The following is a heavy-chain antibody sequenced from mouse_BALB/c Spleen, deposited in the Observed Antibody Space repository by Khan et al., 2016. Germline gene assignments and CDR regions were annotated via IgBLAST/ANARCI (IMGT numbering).Heavy chain of an antibody. V-gene: IGHV3-1*02. D-gene: IGHD2-4*01. CDR2: INYSGST. J-gene: IGHJ3*01. CDR1: GYSITSGYS. Sequence: EVKLEESGPDLVKPSQSLSLTCTVTGYSITSGYSWHWIRQFPGNKLEWMGYINYSGSTNYNPSLKSRISITREPSKNQFFLQLNSVTTEDTAAYYCARGEITAAFAYWSRGTLVTVSA. CDR3: ARGEITAAFAY.